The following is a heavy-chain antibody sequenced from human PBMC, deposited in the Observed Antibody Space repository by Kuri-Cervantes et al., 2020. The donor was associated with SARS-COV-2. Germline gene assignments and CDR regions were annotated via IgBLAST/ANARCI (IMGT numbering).Heavy chain of an antibody. CDR2: IIPIFGAA. CDR1: GGTFSSYA. Sequence: SVKVSCKASGGTFSSYAISWVRQAPGQGLEWMGGIIPIFGAANYAQKFQGRVTITADESTSTAYMELSSLRSEDTAVYYCARDRRGATRPDAFDIWGQGTMVTVSS. J-gene: IGHJ3*02. CDR3: ARDRRGATRPDAFDI. V-gene: IGHV1-69*13. D-gene: IGHD3-10*01.